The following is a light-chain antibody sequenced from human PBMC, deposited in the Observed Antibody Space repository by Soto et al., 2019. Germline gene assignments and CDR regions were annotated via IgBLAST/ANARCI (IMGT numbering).Light chain of an antibody. CDR3: STWDDSLNCVV. CDR1: SSNIGSNT. J-gene: IGLJ2*01. CDR2: TNN. Sequence: QSVLTQPPSASGTPGQRVTISCSGSSSNIGSNTVNWYQQLPGTAPKLLIYTNNQRPSVVPDRFSGSKSGTSASLAISGLQSDDEADYYCSTWDDSLNCVVFGGGTQLTVL. V-gene: IGLV1-44*01.